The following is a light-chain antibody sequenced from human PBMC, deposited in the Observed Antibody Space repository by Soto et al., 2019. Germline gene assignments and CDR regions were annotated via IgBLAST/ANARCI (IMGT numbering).Light chain of an antibody. CDR3: QHYGRAPWT. Sequence: PGERATVSCWASQSVSGNYLAWHQQKPGQAPRVHIYAVSKRAPGIPDRFSGSGSGTDFTLTINRLEPEDFAVYYCQHYGRAPWTFGQGTKVEF. V-gene: IGKV3-20*01. CDR2: AVS. CDR1: QSVSGNY. J-gene: IGKJ1*01.